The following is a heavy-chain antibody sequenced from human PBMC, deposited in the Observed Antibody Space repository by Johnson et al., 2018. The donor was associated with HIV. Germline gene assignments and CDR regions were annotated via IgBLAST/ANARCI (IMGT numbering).Heavy chain of an antibody. CDR3: ARAGSTSGWFDAFDI. V-gene: IGHV3-30-3*01. J-gene: IGHJ3*02. D-gene: IGHD6-19*01. CDR2: ISYDGSNK. CDR1: GFTFNSYA. Sequence: QVQVVESGGGVVQPGRSLRLSCAASGFTFNSYAMHWVRQAPGKGLEWVAIISYDGSNKYYADSVKGRFTISRDSSKNTLYLQMNSLRTEDTAAYYCARAGSTSGWFDAFDIWGQGTMVTVSS.